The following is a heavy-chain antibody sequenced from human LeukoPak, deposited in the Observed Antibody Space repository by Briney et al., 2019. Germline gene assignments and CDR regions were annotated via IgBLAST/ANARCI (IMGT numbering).Heavy chain of an antibody. CDR3: ARDPLSRAFDV. CDR1: GFIFSSYE. J-gene: IGHJ3*01. V-gene: IGHV3-48*03. CDR2: ISSSGTII. Sequence: GGSLRLSCAASGFIFSSYEMNWVRQAPGKGLEWVSFISSSGTIIYYADSVKGRFTISRDNAKSSLCLQMNSLRAEDTAVYYCARDPLSRAFDVWGQGTMVIVSS. D-gene: IGHD2/OR15-2a*01.